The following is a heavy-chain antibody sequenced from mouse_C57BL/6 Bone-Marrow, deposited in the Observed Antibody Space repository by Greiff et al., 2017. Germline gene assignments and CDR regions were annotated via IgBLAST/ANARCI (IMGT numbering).Heavy chain of an antibody. J-gene: IGHJ1*03. D-gene: IGHD1-1*01. V-gene: IGHV1-26*01. CDR1: GYTFTDYY. CDR2: INPNNGGT. CDR3: ARCYYGSSPYWYFDV. Sequence: QLQQSGPELVKPGASVKISCKASGYTFTDYYMNWVKQSHGKSLEWIGDINPNNGGTSYNQKFKGKATLTVDKSSSTAYMELRSLTSEDSAVYYCARCYYGSSPYWYFDVWGTGTTVTVSS.